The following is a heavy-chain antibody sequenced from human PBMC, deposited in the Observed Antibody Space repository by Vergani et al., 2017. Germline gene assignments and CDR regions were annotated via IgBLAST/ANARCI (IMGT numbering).Heavy chain of an antibody. Sequence: QVQLVQSGAEVKKPGASVKVSCKASGYTFTSYYMHWVRQAPGQGLEWMGIINPSGGSTSYAQKFQGRVTMTRDTSTSTVYMELSSLRSEDTAVYYCARVMADTAMITPSIDYWSQGTLVTVSS. V-gene: IGHV1-46*03. CDR1: GYTFTSYY. D-gene: IGHD5-18*01. CDR2: INPSGGST. J-gene: IGHJ4*02. CDR3: ARVMADTAMITPSIDY.